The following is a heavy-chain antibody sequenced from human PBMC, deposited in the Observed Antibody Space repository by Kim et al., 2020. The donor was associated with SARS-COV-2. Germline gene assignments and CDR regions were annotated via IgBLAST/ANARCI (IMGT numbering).Heavy chain of an antibody. D-gene: IGHD3-22*01. V-gene: IGHV3-23*01. CDR1: GFTFSSYA. Sequence: GGSLRLSCAASGFTFSSYAMSWVRQAPGKGLEWVSAISGSGGSTYYADSVKGRFTNSRDNSKNTLYLQMNSLRAEDTAVYYCAKDYYDSSGYYYLGYYYYGMDVWGQGTTVTVSS. CDR3: AKDYYDSSGYYYLGYYYYGMDV. CDR2: ISGSGGST. J-gene: IGHJ6*02.